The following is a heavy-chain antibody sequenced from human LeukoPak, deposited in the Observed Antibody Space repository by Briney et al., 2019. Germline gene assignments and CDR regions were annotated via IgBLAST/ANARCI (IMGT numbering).Heavy chain of an antibody. J-gene: IGHJ6*02. V-gene: IGHV3-48*04. Sequence: GRSLRLSCAASGFSFSSYSMNWVRQAPGKGLEWVSYISSSSTIYYADSVKGRFTISRDNAKNSLYLLMNSLRAEDTAVYYCAPLSHYYGMDVWGQGTTVTVSS. CDR2: ISSSSTI. CDR3: APLSHYYGMDV. CDR1: GFSFSSYS.